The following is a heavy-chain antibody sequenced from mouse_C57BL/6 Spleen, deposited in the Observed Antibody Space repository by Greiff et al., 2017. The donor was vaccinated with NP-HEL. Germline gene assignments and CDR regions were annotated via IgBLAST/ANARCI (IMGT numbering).Heavy chain of an antibody. CDR2: IYPGSGST. J-gene: IGHJ3*01. Sequence: HVQLQQSGAELVRPGASVKLSCKASGYTFTSYWISWVKQRTGQGLEWIGEIYPGSGSTNYNEKFKGKATLTADKSSSTAYMELRSLTSEDSAVYFCADSSAYDYWGQGTLVTVSA. D-gene: IGHD3-2*02. V-gene: IGHV1-81*01. CDR3: ADSSAYDY. CDR1: GYTFTSYW.